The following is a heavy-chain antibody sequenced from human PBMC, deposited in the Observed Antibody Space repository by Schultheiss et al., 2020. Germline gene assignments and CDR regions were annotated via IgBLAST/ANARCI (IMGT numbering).Heavy chain of an antibody. CDR1: GGSISSYY. CDR3: ARGRKGGYGMDV. V-gene: IGHV4-59*01. J-gene: IGHJ6*02. CDR2: ITYSGST. Sequence: SETLSLTCTVSGGSISSYYWNWIRQTPGKGLEWIGYITYSGSTNHNPSLKSRVTISIDTSNKHFSLKLTSVTAADTAVYYCARGRKGGYGMDVWGQGTTVTVSS.